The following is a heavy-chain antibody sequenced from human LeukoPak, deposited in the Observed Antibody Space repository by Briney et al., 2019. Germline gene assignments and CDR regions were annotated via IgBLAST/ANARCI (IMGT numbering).Heavy chain of an antibody. CDR3: ARISGSFESSFDY. J-gene: IGHJ4*02. D-gene: IGHD1-26*01. Sequence: GASVKVSCKASGYTFTSYYMHWVRQAPGQGLEWMGLINPTGGSTGYAQKFQGRVTMTRDTSISTAYMELSRLRSDDTAVYYCARISGSFESSFDYWGQGTLVSVSS. V-gene: IGHV1-46*01. CDR2: INPTGGST. CDR1: GYTFTSYY.